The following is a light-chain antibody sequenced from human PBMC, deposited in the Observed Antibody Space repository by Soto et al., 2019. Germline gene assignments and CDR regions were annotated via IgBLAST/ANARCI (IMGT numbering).Light chain of an antibody. J-gene: IGKJ1*01. CDR1: QSISSW. V-gene: IGKV1-5*01. CDR3: QQYNSYRWT. Sequence: DIQMTQSPSTLSASVGDRVTITFRASQSISSWLAWYQQKPGKAPKLLIYDASSLESAVPSRFSGSGSGTEFTLTISSLQPDDFATYYCQQYNSYRWTFGQGTKVEIK. CDR2: DAS.